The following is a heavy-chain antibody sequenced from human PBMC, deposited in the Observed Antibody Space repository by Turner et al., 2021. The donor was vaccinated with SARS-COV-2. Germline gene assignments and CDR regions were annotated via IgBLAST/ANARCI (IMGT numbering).Heavy chain of an antibody. V-gene: IGHV4-39*01. CDR2: IYYSGST. J-gene: IGHJ5*02. CDR3: ARGRIMITFGGVIPNWFDP. CDR1: GGSISSSSYY. D-gene: IGHD3-16*02. Sequence: QLQLQESGPGLVKPSETLSLTCTFSGGSISSSSYYWGWIRQPPGKGLECIGTIYYSGSTYYNPSLKSRVTISVDTSKNQFSLKLSSVTAADTAVYYCARGRIMITFGGVIPNWFDPWGQGTLVTVSS.